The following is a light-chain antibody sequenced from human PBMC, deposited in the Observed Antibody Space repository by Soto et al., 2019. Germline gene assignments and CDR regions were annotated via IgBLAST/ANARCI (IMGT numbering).Light chain of an antibody. CDR2: EVS. Sequence: QSALTQPASVSVSPGQSITISCTGTSSDVGGYNYVSWYQQHPGKAPQLMIYEVSNRPSGVSNRFSGSKSGNTASLTISGLQAEDEADYYCSSYTSSSTFVFGTGTKLTVL. V-gene: IGLV2-14*01. J-gene: IGLJ1*01. CDR3: SSYTSSSTFV. CDR1: SSDVGGYNY.